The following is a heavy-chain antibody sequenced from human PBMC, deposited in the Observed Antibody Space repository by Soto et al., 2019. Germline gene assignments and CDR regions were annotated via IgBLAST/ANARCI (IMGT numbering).Heavy chain of an antibody. J-gene: IGHJ1*01. V-gene: IGHV3-7*05. CDR3: ARDPSSGWYSGYFQH. D-gene: IGHD6-19*01. CDR2: IKQDGSEK. CDR1: GFNFSSYW. Sequence: EVQLVESGGGLVQPGGSLRLSCAASGFNFSSYWMSWVRQAPGKGLEWVANIKQDGSEKYYVDSVKGRFTISRDNAKNSLYLQMNSLRAEDTAVYYCARDPSSGWYSGYFQHWVQGTLVTVSS.